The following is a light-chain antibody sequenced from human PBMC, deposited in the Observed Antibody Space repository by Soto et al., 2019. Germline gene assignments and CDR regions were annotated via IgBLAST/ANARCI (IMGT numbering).Light chain of an antibody. CDR1: QSVSSN. CDR2: GAS. CDR3: QQYNNLPT. Sequence: EIVMTQSPATLSVSPGERATLSCRASQSVSSNLAWYQQKPGQAPRLLLYGASTRATGIPARFSGSGSGTEFTLTISNLQSEHFAVYYCQQYNNLPTFGPGTKVDIK. J-gene: IGKJ3*01. V-gene: IGKV3-15*01.